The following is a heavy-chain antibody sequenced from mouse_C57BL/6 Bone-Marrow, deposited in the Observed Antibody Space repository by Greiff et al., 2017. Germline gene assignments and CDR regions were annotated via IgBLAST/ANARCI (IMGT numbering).Heavy chain of an antibody. CDR2: INPGRGGT. CDR3: ARSYYYGSPPFAY. Sequence: VQLQQSGAELVRPGTSVKVSCKASGYAFTNYLIEWVKQRPGQGLEWIGVINPGRGGTNYNEKFKGKATLTADKSSSTAYMKLSSLTSEDSSVYFCARSYYYGSPPFAYWGQGTLVTVSA. V-gene: IGHV1-54*01. D-gene: IGHD1-1*01. CDR1: GYAFTNYL. J-gene: IGHJ3*01.